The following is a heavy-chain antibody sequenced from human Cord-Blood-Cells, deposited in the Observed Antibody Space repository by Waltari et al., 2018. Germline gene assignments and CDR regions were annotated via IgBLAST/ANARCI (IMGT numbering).Heavy chain of an antibody. CDR3: AKDRDYGDYLNWFDP. J-gene: IGHJ5*02. V-gene: IGHV3-23*01. D-gene: IGHD4-17*01. CDR2: ISGSGGST. CDR1: GFTFSSYA. Sequence: EVQLLESGGGLVQPGGSLRLSCAASGFTFSSYAMSWVRQAPGKGLDWVSAISGSGGSTYYADSGKGRLTISRDNSKNTLYLQMNSLRAEDTAVYYCAKDRDYGDYLNWFDPWGQGTLVTFSS.